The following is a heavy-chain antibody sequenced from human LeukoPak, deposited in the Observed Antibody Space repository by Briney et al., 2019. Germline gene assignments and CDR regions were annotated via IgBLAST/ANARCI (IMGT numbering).Heavy chain of an antibody. V-gene: IGHV3-48*04. CDR3: AREVESGNYAFDF. Sequence: GGSLRLSCAASGFTFSSYNMNWVRQAPGKGLEWVSYISSSGSTIYYADSVKGRFTISRDNAKNSLFLQMNSLRAEDTAVYYCAREVESGNYAFDFWGQGTLVTVSS. CDR2: ISSSGSTI. CDR1: GFTFSSYN. D-gene: IGHD1-26*01. J-gene: IGHJ4*02.